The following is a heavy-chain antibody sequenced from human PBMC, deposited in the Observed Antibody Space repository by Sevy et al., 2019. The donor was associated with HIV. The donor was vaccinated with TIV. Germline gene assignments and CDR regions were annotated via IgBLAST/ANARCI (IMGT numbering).Heavy chain of an antibody. J-gene: IGHJ4*02. V-gene: IGHV4-59*01. Sequence: SETLSLTCNVAGGSISSYFWSWIRQPPGKGLGWMGNIYYTGNTDYSPSLQSRVTMSLDTSKTQFSLRLKSVTAADTALYYCARDVAARPRVLDYWGQGILVTVSS. CDR2: IYYTGNT. CDR1: GGSISSYF. CDR3: ARDVAARPRVLDY. D-gene: IGHD6-6*01.